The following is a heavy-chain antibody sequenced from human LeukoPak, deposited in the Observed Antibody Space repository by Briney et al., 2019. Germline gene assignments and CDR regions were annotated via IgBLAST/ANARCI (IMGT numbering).Heavy chain of an antibody. CDR1: GGSFSGYY. CDR3: ATANDYDSSGYCLIDY. V-gene: IGHV4-34*01. Sequence: SETLSLTCAVYGGSFSGYYWSWIRQPPGKVLEWIGEINHSGSTNYNPSLKSRVTISVDTSKNQFSLKLSSVTAADTAVYYCATANDYDSSGYCLIDYWGQGTLVTVSS. J-gene: IGHJ4*02. D-gene: IGHD3-22*01. CDR2: INHSGST.